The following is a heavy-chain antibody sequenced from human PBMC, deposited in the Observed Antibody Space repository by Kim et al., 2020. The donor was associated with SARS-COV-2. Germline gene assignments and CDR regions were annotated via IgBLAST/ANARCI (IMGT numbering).Heavy chain of an antibody. CDR2: ISFDGINQ. V-gene: IGHV3-30-3*02. Sequence: GGSLRLSCAASGFTFSSYPISWVRQGPGKGLEWVALISFDGINQYYADXXKGRITISXANPTHTLFLXMNSLRAEDTAXXXGAKERTTGHQRTFDDGMDVXXXGTXXTVSS. CDR1: GFTFSSYP. D-gene: IGHD1-1*01. CDR3: AKERTTGHQRTFDDGMDV. J-gene: IGHJ6*01.